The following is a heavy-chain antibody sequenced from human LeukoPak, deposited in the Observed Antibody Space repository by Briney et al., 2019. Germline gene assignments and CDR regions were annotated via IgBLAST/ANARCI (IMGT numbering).Heavy chain of an antibody. D-gene: IGHD6-13*01. V-gene: IGHV3-21*01. J-gene: IGHJ4*02. Sequence: PGGSLRLSCAASGFTFSSDSMSWVRQAPGKGVGWVSSISSSSSYIYYADSVRGRFTISRDNAKNSLYLQMNSVRAEDTAVYYCARETAAGNGEIDYLGQGTLVTVSS. CDR1: GFTFSSDS. CDR2: ISSSSSYI. CDR3: ARETAAGNGEIDY.